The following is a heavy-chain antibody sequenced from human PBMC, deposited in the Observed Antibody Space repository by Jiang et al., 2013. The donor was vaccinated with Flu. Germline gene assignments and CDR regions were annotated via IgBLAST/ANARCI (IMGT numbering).Heavy chain of an antibody. CDR2: ISSNGGST. J-gene: IGHJ2*01. CDR3: ARGLPNWYFDL. D-gene: IGHD5-12*01. V-gene: IGHV3-64*01. CDR1: GFTFSSYA. Sequence: QLVESGGGLVQPGGSLRLSCAASGFTFSSYAMHWVRQAPGKGLEYVSAISSNGGSTYYANSVKGRFTISRDNSKNTLYLQMGSLRAEDMAVYYCARGLPNWYFDLWGRGTLVTVSS.